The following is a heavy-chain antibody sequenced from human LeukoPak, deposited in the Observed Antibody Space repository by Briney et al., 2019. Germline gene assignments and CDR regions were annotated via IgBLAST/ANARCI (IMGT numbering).Heavy chain of an antibody. J-gene: IGHJ4*02. CDR3: ARGPGYSSGWFDY. CDR1: GGSISSYY. V-gene: IGHV4-4*07. Sequence: SQTLSLTCTVPGGSISSYYWSWIRQPAGKGLEWIGRLYTSGSTNYNPSLKSRVTMSLDTSKNQFSLKLSSVTAADTAVYYCARGPGYSSGWFDYWGQGTLVTVSS. D-gene: IGHD6-19*01. CDR2: LYTSGST.